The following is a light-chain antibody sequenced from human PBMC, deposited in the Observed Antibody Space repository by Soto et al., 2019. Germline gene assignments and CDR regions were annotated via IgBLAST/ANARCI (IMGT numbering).Light chain of an antibody. V-gene: IGLV6-57*03. Sequence: FMLTQPHSVSESPGKTGIISCTRSSGSIASNYVQWYQQRPGSAPTIVIYEDNQRPSGVPDRFSGSVDSSSNSASLTISGLNTEDEADYYCHSYESNNVVFGGGTKLTVL. J-gene: IGLJ3*02. CDR2: EDN. CDR3: HSYESNNVV. CDR1: SGSIASNY.